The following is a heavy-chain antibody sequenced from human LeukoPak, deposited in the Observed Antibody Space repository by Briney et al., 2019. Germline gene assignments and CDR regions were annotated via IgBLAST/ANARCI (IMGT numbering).Heavy chain of an antibody. V-gene: IGHV1-69*13. Sequence: GASVKVSCKASGGTFSSYAISWVRQAPGQGLEWMGGIIPIFGTANYAQKFQGRVTITADESTSTAYMELSSLRSEDTAVYYCARTGSGSYYTDYYMDVWGKGTTVTVSS. J-gene: IGHJ6*03. CDR1: GGTFSSYA. CDR3: ARTGSGSYYTDYYMDV. CDR2: IIPIFGTA. D-gene: IGHD3-10*01.